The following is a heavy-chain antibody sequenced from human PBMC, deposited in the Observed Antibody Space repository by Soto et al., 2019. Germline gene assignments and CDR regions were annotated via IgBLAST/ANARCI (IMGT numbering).Heavy chain of an antibody. V-gene: IGHV1-69*05. Sequence: SVKVSCKASGGTFSSYAISWVRQAPGQGLEWMGGIIPIFGTANYAQKFQGRVTMTTDTSTSTAYMELRSLRSDDTAVYYCARDQAILRYSSSSTAEPRYNWFDPWGQGTLVTVSS. CDR1: GGTFSSYA. CDR2: IIPIFGTA. J-gene: IGHJ5*02. CDR3: ARDQAILRYSSSSTAEPRYNWFDP. D-gene: IGHD6-6*01.